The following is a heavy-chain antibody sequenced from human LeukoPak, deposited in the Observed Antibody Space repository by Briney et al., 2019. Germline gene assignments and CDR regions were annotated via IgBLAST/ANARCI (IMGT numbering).Heavy chain of an antibody. Sequence: GGSLRLSCGASGFTFSNYAMSWVRQAPGQGLEWVSTISGSGGSTYYADSVKGRFTISRDNSKNTLYLQMSSLRAEDTAVYYCAKTRPLDSSSWSHGDYWGQGTLVTVSS. CDR2: ISGSGGST. CDR3: AKTRPLDSSSWSHGDY. J-gene: IGHJ4*02. CDR1: GFTFSNYA. V-gene: IGHV3-23*01. D-gene: IGHD6-13*01.